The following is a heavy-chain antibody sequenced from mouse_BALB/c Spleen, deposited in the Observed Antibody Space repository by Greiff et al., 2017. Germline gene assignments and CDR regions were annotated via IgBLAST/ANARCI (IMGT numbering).Heavy chain of an antibody. CDR3: ARLMITTAYYAMDY. D-gene: IGHD2-4*01. CDR1: GDSITSGY. Sequence: EVQLQQSGPSLVKPSQTLSLTCSVTGDSITSGYWNWIRKFPGNKLEYMGYISYSGSTYYNPSLKSRISITRDTSKNQYYLQLNSVTTEDTATYYCARLMITTAYYAMDYWGQGTSVTVSS. V-gene: IGHV3-8*02. J-gene: IGHJ4*01. CDR2: ISYSGST.